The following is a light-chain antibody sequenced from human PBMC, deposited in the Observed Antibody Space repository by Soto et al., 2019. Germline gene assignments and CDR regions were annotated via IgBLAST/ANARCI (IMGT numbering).Light chain of an antibody. CDR1: TSDIGNYNY. Sequence: QSVLTQPASVSGSPGQSISISCTGATSDIGNYNYVSWYQQHPGKAPKLIIYQVSNRPSGVSNRFSGSKSGNTASLTISGLQADDEADYYCSTYTGSNTPYVFGTGTKVTVL. V-gene: IGLV2-14*01. CDR3: STYTGSNTPYV. J-gene: IGLJ1*01. CDR2: QVS.